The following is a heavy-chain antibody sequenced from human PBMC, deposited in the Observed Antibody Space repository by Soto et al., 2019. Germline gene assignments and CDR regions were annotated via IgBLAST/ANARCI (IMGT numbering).Heavy chain of an antibody. CDR3: XRSSGYYYLEY. Sequence: QVQLVQSGAEVKKPGASVKVSCKASGYTFTNYAMHWVRQAPGQRLEWMGWINAGNGNTKYSQQFQGRVTITMDTXXXXXXXXXXXXXXXXXXXXXXXRSSGYYYLEYWGQGTLVTVSS. V-gene: IGHV1-3*01. J-gene: IGHJ4*02. D-gene: IGHD3-22*01. CDR2: INAGNGNT. CDR1: GYTFTNYA.